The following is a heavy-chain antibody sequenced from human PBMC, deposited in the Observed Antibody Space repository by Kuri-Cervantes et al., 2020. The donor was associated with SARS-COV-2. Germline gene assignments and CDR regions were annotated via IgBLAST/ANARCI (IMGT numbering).Heavy chain of an antibody. D-gene: IGHD7-27*01. CDR3: TTDQILGMQAVDI. V-gene: IGHV3-15*01. J-gene: IGHJ3*02. Sequence: SCKGSGYSFTSYWIGWVRQAPGKGLEWVGRIKSKTDGGTTDYAAPVKGRFTISRDDSKNTLYLQMNSLKTEDTAVYYCTTDQILGMQAVDIWGQGTMVTVSS. CDR1: GYSFTSYW. CDR2: IKSKTDGGTT.